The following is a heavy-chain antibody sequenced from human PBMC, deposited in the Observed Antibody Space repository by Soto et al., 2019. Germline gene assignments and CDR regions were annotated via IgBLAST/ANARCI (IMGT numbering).Heavy chain of an antibody. CDR3: ATGPYYDILTGDYHYYYYGMDV. D-gene: IGHD3-9*01. J-gene: IGHJ6*02. CDR1: GYTFTGYY. V-gene: IGHV1-2*02. CDR2: INPNSGGT. Sequence: ASVKVSCKASGYTFTGYYMHWVRQAPGQGLEWMGWINPNSGGTNYAQKFQGRVTMTRDTSISTAYMELSRLRSDDTAVYYCATGPYYDILTGDYHYYYYGMDVWGQGTTVTVSS.